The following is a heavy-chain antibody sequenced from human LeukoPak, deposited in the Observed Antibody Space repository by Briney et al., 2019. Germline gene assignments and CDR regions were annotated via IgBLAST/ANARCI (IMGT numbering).Heavy chain of an antibody. V-gene: IGHV3-23*01. J-gene: IGHJ5*02. CDR3: AKDGRRVVITPGNWFDP. CDR2: ISGSGGST. Sequence: QPGGSLRLSCAASGFTFSSYAMSWVRQAPGKGLEWVSAISGSGGSTYYADSVKGRFTISRDNSKNTLYLQMNSLRAEDMAVYYCAKDGRRVVITPGNWFDPWGQGTLVTVSS. D-gene: IGHD3-22*01. CDR1: GFTFSSYA.